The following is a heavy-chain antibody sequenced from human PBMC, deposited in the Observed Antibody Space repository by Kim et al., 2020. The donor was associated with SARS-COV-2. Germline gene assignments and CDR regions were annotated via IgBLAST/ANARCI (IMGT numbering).Heavy chain of an antibody. D-gene: IGHD6-6*01. Sequence: GGSLRLSCAASGFTFSRHEMNWVRQAPGKWLEWVSYITENGRTIYYADSVKGRFTISRDNAKSSLYLQMNSLRAEDTAVYYCARGKSIDAYWGHGTLVTVSS. CDR3: ARGKSIDAY. V-gene: IGHV3-48*03. CDR2: ITENGRTI. J-gene: IGHJ4*01. CDR1: GFTFSRHE.